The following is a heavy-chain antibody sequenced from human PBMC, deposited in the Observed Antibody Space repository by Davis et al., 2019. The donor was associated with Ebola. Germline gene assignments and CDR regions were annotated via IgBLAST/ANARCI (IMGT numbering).Heavy chain of an antibody. CDR2: VILKSGSS. CDR1: GYTFTDHN. D-gene: IGHD4-11*01. V-gene: IGHV1-2*06. CDR3: ARGHNYAHEN. Sequence: SVTVSCQASGYTFTDHNIHLPRQPLGQRLECLRRVILKSGSSNYAQKFQGRVTMTRDTSISTVYMELSSLRYEDTADYYCARGHNYAHENWGQRTLVTVSS. J-gene: IGHJ4*02.